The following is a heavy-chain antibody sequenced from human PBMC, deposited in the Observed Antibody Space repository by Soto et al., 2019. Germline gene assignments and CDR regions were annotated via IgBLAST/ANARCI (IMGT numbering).Heavy chain of an antibody. Sequence: SETLSLTCTVSGGSISSGDYYWSWIRQPPGKGLEWIGSIYYSGSTYYNPSLKSRVTISVDTSKNQFSLKLSSVTAADTAVYYCARRAWFGGGLGYYYYGMDVWGQGTTVTVSS. J-gene: IGHJ6*02. V-gene: IGHV4-39*01. D-gene: IGHD3-10*01. CDR1: GGSISSGDYY. CDR3: ARRAWFGGGLGYYYYGMDV. CDR2: IYYSGST.